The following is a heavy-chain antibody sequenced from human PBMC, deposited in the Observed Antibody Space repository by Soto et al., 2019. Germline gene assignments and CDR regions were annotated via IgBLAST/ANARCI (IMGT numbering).Heavy chain of an antibody. CDR3: ARGLPDYDFWSGYWGSSQYYYYMDV. CDR2: INHSGIT. Sequence: PSETLSLTCAVYGGSFSGYYWSWIRQPPGKGLEWIGEINHSGITNYNPSLKSRVTISVDTSKNQFSLKLSSVTAADTAVYYCARGLPDYDFWSGYWGSSQYYYYMDVWGKGTTVTVSS. V-gene: IGHV4-34*01. J-gene: IGHJ6*03. D-gene: IGHD3-3*01. CDR1: GGSFSGYY.